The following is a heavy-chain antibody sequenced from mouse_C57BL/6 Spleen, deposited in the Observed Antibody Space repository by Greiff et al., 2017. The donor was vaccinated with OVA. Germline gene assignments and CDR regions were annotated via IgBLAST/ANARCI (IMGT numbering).Heavy chain of an antibody. CDR2: ISSGGDYI. V-gene: IGHV5-9-1*02. J-gene: IGHJ1*03. CDR1: GFTFSSYA. D-gene: IGHD1-1*01. Sequence: EVKVIESGEGLVKPGGSLKLSCAASGFTFSSYAMSWVRQTPEKRLEWVAYISSGGDYIYYADTVKGRFTISRDNARNTLYLQMSSLKSEDTAMYYCTRPHYYGSSHWYFDVWGTGTTVTVSS. CDR3: TRPHYYGSSHWYFDV.